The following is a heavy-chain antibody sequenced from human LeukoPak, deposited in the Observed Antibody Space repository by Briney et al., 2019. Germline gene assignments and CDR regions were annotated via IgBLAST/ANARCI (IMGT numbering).Heavy chain of an antibody. V-gene: IGHV3-23*01. D-gene: IGHD2-21*02. CDR3: AKDHLAYCGGDCYYNY. CDR2: ISGSGGST. J-gene: IGHJ4*02. CDR1: GFTFSSYA. Sequence: GGSLRLSCAASGFTFSSYAMSWVRQAPGKGLEWVSAISGSGGSTYYADSVKGRFTISRDNSKNTLYLQMNSLRAEDTAVYYCAKDHLAYCGGDCYYNYWGQGTLVTVSS.